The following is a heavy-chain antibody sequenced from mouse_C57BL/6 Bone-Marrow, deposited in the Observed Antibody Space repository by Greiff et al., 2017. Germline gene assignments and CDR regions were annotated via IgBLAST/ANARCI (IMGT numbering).Heavy chain of an antibody. Sequence: QVQLQQSGPELVKPGASVKISCKASGYAFSSSWMNWVKQRPGKGLEWIGRIYPGDGGTNYNGKFKGKATLTADKSSSTAYMQLSSLTSEDSAVYFCARIWSHRNGFAYWGQGTLVTVSA. J-gene: IGHJ3*01. CDR1: GYAFSSSW. CDR2: IYPGDGGT. V-gene: IGHV1-82*01. D-gene: IGHD1-1*02. CDR3: ARIWSHRNGFAY.